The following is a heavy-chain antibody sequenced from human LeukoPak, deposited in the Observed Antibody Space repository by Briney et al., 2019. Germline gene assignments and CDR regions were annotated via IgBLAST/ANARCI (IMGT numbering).Heavy chain of an antibody. J-gene: IGHJ6*03. CDR1: GYSISSGYY. V-gene: IGHV4-38-2*02. CDR3: AREDSSSSYYMDV. D-gene: IGHD6-6*01. CDR2: IYHSGST. Sequence: PSETLSLTCAVSGYSISSGYYWGWIRQPPGKGLEWIGSIYHSGSTYYNPSLKSRVTISVDTSKNQFSLKLSSVTAADTAVYYCAREDSSSSYYMDVWGKGTTVTVSS.